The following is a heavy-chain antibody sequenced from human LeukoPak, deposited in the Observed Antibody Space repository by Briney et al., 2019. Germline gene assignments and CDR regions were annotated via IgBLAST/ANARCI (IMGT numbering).Heavy chain of an antibody. D-gene: IGHD6-19*01. CDR3: ARGSGQWLVRGWFDP. CDR2: INHSGST. V-gene: IGHV4-34*01. CDR1: GGSFSGYY. J-gene: IGHJ5*02. Sequence: PSETLSLTCAVYGGSFSGYYWSWIRQPPVKGLEWIGEINHSGSTNYNPSLKSRVTISVDTSKNQFSLKLSSVTAADTAVYYCARGSGQWLVRGWFDPWGQGTLVTVSS.